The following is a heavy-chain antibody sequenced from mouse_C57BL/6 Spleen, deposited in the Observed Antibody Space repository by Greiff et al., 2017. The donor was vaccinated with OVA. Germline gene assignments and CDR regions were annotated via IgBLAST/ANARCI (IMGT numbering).Heavy chain of an antibody. CDR3: ARFTTVVGYAMDY. CDR2: IDPSDSYT. V-gene: IGHV1-50*01. D-gene: IGHD1-1*01. Sequence: QVQLKQPGAELVKPGASVKLSCKASGYTFTSYWMQWVKQRPGQGLEWIGEIDPSDSYTNYNQKFKGKATLTVDTSSSTAYMQLSSLTSEDSAVYYCARFTTVVGYAMDYWGQGTSVTVSS. J-gene: IGHJ4*01. CDR1: GYTFTSYW.